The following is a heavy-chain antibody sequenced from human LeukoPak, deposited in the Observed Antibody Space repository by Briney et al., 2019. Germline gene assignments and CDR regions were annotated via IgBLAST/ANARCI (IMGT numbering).Heavy chain of an antibody. V-gene: IGHV3-23*01. CDR2: ISGSNGST. D-gene: IGHD6-6*01. J-gene: IGHJ6*03. CDR3: TGTEYSSSFYSYYIDV. CDR1: GYTFCRYA. Sequence: GGSLRLSCAASGYTFCRYAMSWVPHAPGEGGEWGSAISGSNGSTYYTNSVKGRFTISRDNSKNTLYLQMNSLRAEHTAVYYCTGTEYSSSFYSYYIDVWGKGTTVTGSS.